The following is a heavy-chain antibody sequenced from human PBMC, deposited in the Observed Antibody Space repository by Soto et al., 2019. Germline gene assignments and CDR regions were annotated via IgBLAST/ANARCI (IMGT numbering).Heavy chain of an antibody. J-gene: IGHJ4*02. Sequence: GGSLRLSCAASGFTFSSHAMTWARRTPGKGLEWVSAISGSGDSTYYTDSVKGRFTISRDNSKNTLVLQMNSLRAEDTAVYHCAKADCGDRDCRRLDYWGQGALVTVSS. CDR2: ISGSGDST. CDR1: GFTFSSHA. V-gene: IGHV3-23*01. CDR3: AKADCGDRDCRRLDY. D-gene: IGHD2-21*01.